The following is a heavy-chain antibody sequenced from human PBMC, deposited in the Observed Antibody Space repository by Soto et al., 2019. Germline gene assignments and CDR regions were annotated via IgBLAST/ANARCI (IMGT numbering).Heavy chain of an antibody. CDR1: GFTFSSYA. V-gene: IGHV3-23*01. D-gene: IGHD2-15*01. CDR3: AKKGGGHYYYDMDV. J-gene: IGHJ6*02. CDR2: ISGGGGST. Sequence: EVQLLESGGGLVQPGGSLRLSCAASGFTFSSYAMSWVRQAPGKGLEWVSAISGGGGSTYYADYVKGRFTISRDNSKNTLYLQMNSLSDEDTAVYYCAKKGGGHYYYDMDVWGQGTKVIVSS.